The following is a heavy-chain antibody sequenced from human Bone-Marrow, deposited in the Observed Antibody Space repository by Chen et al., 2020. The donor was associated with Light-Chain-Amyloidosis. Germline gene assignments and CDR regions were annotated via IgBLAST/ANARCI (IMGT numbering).Heavy chain of an antibody. CDR2: FIPILGIA. V-gene: IGHV1-69*04. Sequence: QVQLVQSGAEVKKPGSSVKVSCKDSGGTVSSYAISWVRQATGQGLEWMGRFIPILGIANYAQQYQGRVTITADKSTSTAYMELSSLRSEDTAVYYCARDPTTRWFDPWGQGTLVTVSS. CDR1: GGTVSSYA. D-gene: IGHD1-26*01. J-gene: IGHJ5*02. CDR3: ARDPTTRWFDP.